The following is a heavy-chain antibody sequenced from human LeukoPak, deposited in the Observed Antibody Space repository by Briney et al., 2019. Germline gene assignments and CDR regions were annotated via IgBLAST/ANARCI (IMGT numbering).Heavy chain of an antibody. J-gene: IGHJ3*02. CDR1: VYTFTVYY. CDR3: ARMLGLLWFGELLESDAFDI. CDR2: INHNSVGT. V-gene: IGHV1-2*02. D-gene: IGHD3-10*01. Sequence: ASVNVSCKSSVYTFTVYYMHWVRQAPGQGREWMGWINHNSVGTNYAQKLRRRVTITRDPSISTAYMELSRLRSHATAVYYCARMLGLLWFGELLESDAFDIWGQGTMATVSS.